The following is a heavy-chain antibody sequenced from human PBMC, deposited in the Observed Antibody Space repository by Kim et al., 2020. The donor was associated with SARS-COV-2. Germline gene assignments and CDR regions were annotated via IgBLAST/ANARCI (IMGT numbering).Heavy chain of an antibody. CDR1: GGSISSGGYY. J-gene: IGHJ3*02. V-gene: IGHV4-31*03. CDR3: ARDSRLSHDAFDI. CDR2: IYYSGST. Sequence: SETLSLTCTVSGGSISSGGYYWSWIRQHPGKGLEWIGYIYYSGSTYYNPSLKSRVTISVDTSKNQFSLKLSSVTAADTAVYYCARDSRLSHDAFDIWGQGTMGTVSS.